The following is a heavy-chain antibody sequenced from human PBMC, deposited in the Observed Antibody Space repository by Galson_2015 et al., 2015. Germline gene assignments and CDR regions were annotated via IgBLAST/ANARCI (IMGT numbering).Heavy chain of an antibody. CDR2: IVVGSGKT. Sequence: SVKVSCKAFGFTFTNSAVQWVRQARGQRLEWIGWIVVGSGKTNYAQNFQERVSITRDVSTRTAYMELSRLRSEDTAVYYCAAGIIGSEASWGQGTLVTVSS. D-gene: IGHD2/OR15-2a*01. CDR3: AAGIIGSEAS. CDR1: GFTFTNSA. V-gene: IGHV1-58*01. J-gene: IGHJ5*02.